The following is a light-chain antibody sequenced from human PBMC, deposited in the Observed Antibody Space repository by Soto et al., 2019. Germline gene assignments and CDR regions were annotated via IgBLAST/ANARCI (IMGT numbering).Light chain of an antibody. J-gene: IGKJ1*01. CDR2: GAS. V-gene: IGKV3-15*01. CDR3: KQYNNWWT. CDR1: QSVSSN. Sequence: EIVMTQSPATLSLSPGDSATLSCRASQSVSSNLAWYQQKPGQAPRLLIYGASTRATGIPARFSGSGSGTDFTLTIRSLRSEDFAVYYCKQYNNWWTFGQGTKVDIK.